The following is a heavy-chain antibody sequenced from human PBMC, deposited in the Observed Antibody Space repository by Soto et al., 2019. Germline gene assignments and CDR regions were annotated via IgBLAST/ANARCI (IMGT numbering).Heavy chain of an antibody. CDR3: ARGRYSSSWYRVNYYYHYGMDV. CDR1: GGSFIGYY. J-gene: IGHJ6*02. CDR2: INHSGST. D-gene: IGHD6-13*01. V-gene: IGHV4-34*01. Sequence: SETLSLTCAFYGGSFIGYYWSWIRQPPGKGLEWIGEINHSGSTNYNPSLKSRVTISVDTSKNQFSLKLSSVTAADTAVYYCARGRYSSSWYRVNYYYHYGMDVWGQGTTVTVSS.